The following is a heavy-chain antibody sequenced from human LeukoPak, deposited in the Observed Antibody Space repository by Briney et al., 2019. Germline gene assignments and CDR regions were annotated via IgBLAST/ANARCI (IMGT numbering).Heavy chain of an antibody. CDR1: GFTFSSYA. D-gene: IGHD6-13*01. Sequence: GGSLRLSCAASGFTFSSYAMSWVRQAPGKGLEWVSAISGSGGSTYYADSVKGRFTISRDNSKNTLYLQMNSLRAEDTAVYYCAKDSSSCYKGNYFDYWGQGTLVTVSS. CDR2: ISGSGGST. J-gene: IGHJ4*02. CDR3: AKDSSSCYKGNYFDY. V-gene: IGHV3-23*01.